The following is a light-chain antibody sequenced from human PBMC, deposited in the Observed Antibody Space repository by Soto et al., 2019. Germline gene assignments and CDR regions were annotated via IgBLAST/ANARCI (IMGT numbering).Light chain of an antibody. V-gene: IGKV3-15*01. CDR3: QHYNNWPPWT. CDR1: QSVSSN. J-gene: IGKJ1*01. CDR2: GAS. Sequence: EIVMTQSPATLSVSPGERATLSCRASQSVSSNLAWYQQKPGQAPRLLLYGASTRATGIPARFSGSGSGTEFTLTIGSLQSEDFAVYYCQHYNNWPPWTFGQGTKVEI.